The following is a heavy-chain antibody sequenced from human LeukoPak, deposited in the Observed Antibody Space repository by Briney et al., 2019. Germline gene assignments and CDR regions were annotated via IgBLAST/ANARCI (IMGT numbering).Heavy chain of an antibody. D-gene: IGHD4-23*01. CDR1: GYSISSGYY. Sequence: PSETLSLTCTVSGYSISSGYYWGWIRQPPGKGLEWIGSIYHSGSTYYNPSLKSRVTISVDTSKNQFSLKLSSVTAADTAVYYCARYYGGSFGYYFDYWGQGTLVTVSS. J-gene: IGHJ4*02. CDR2: IYHSGST. CDR3: ARYYGGSFGYYFDY. V-gene: IGHV4-38-2*02.